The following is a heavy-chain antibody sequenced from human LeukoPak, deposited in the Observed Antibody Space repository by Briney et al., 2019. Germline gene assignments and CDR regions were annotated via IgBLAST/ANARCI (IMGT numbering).Heavy chain of an antibody. V-gene: IGHV3-23*01. Sequence: GGSLRLSCAASGFTFSSYAMSWVRQAPGKGLEWVSATSDSGGNTYYADFVKGGFTISRDNSKSTLYLQMNSLTAEDTAVYYCARRGESTNYGDYRFDSWGQGTLVTVSS. J-gene: IGHJ4*02. CDR2: TSDSGGNT. CDR3: ARRGESTNYGDYRFDS. CDR1: GFTFSSYA. D-gene: IGHD4-17*01.